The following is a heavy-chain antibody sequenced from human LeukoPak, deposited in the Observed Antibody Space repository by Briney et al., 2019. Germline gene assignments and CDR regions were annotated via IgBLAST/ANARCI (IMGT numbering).Heavy chain of an antibody. Sequence: PGGSLRLSCAASGFTFSSYGMHWVRQAPGKGLEWVAFIRYDGSNKYYADSVKGRFTISRDNSKNTLYLQMNSLRAEDTAVYYCAKDLPWGKGFTIVGATSSWFDPWGQGTLVTVSS. V-gene: IGHV3-30*02. CDR3: AKDLPWGKGFTIVGATSSWFDP. J-gene: IGHJ5*02. CDR2: IRYDGSNK. CDR1: GFTFSSYG. D-gene: IGHD1-26*01.